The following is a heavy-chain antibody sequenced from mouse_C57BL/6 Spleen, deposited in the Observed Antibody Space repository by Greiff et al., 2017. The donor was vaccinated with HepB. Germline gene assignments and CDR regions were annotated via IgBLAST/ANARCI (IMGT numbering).Heavy chain of an antibody. CDR3: ARGGDYDGAGFAY. V-gene: IGHV1-53*01. CDR2: INPGNGGT. J-gene: IGHJ3*01. Sequence: VQLQQPGTELVKPGASVKLSCKASGYTFNSYWMHWVKQRPGQGLEWIGNINPGNGGTNYNEKFKSTATLTVDKSSSTAYMQLSSLTSEDSAVYYCARGGDYDGAGFAYWGQVTLVTVSA. D-gene: IGHD2-4*01. CDR1: GYTFNSYW.